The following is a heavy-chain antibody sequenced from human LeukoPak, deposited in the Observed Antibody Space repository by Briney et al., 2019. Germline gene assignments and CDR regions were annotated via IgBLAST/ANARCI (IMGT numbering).Heavy chain of an antibody. Sequence: GGSLRLSCAASGITIRNYGMTWVRQAPGRGLQWVSSINNSGTRTFYEDSVRGRFTISRDDSKNTIYLQMNSLRAEDTAVYYCAKTSWGSYSSGYIDWGQGTLVTVSS. CDR1: GITIRNYG. D-gene: IGHD3-22*01. CDR3: AKTSWGSYSSGYID. CDR2: INNSGTRT. V-gene: IGHV3-23*05. J-gene: IGHJ4*02.